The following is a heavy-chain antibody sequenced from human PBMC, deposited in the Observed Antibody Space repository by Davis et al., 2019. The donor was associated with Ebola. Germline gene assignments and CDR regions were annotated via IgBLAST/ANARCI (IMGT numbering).Heavy chain of an antibody. CDR3: TTGAMAAYDI. CDR2: ISYDGSNK. Sequence: GESLKISCAASGFTFSDYDMSWVRQTPGKGLEWVAVISYDGSNKYYADSVKGRFTISRDNAKNTLYLQMNSLRVEDTAVYYCTTGAMAAYDIWGQGTMVTVSS. CDR1: GFTFSDYD. J-gene: IGHJ3*02. V-gene: IGHV3-30*03. D-gene: IGHD1-1*01.